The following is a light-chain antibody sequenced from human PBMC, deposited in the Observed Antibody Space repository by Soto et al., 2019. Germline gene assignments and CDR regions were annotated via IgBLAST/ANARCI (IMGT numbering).Light chain of an antibody. CDR1: QSISTN. J-gene: IGKJ5*01. Sequence: EIVMPQSPATLSVSPGERATLSCRASQSISTNLAWYQQKPGQAPSLLLSGASTSAAGIPSRFSGSWSGTEFTLTITNLQSEDLAIYYCQQYSSWPTFGQGTRLESK. CDR3: QQYSSWPT. V-gene: IGKV3-15*01. CDR2: GAS.